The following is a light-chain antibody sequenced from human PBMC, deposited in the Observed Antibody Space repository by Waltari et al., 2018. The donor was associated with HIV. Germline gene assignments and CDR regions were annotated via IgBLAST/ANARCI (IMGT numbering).Light chain of an antibody. CDR1: TSDVGGYTY. Sequence: QSALTQPPSASGSPGQSVTISCTGKTSDVGGYTYVSWYQQHPGKAPKLMIYEVSNRPLGVSNRFSGSKSGNTASLTISGLQAEDEADYYCSSYTSSSLVVFGGGTKLTVL. J-gene: IGLJ2*01. CDR2: EVS. CDR3: SSYTSSSLVV. V-gene: IGLV2-14*01.